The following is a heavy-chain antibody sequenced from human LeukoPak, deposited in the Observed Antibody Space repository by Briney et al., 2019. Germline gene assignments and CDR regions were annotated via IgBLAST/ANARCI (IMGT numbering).Heavy chain of an antibody. V-gene: IGHV5-51*01. J-gene: IGHJ3*02. D-gene: IGHD5-18*01. CDR1: GYSFTSYW. Sequence: GESLKISCKGSGYSFTSYWIGWVRQMPGKGLEWMGIIYPGDSDTRYSPSFQGQVTISADKSISTAYLQWSSLKASDTAMYYCARPSTAMVTGDAFDIWGQGTMVTVSS. CDR2: IYPGDSDT. CDR3: ARPSTAMVTGDAFDI.